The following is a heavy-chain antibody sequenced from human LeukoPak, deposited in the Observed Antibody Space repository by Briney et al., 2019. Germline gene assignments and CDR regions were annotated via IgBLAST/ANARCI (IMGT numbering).Heavy chain of an antibody. CDR3: ANYDILTGYPGGY. CDR2: IRSKAFGGTT. D-gene: IGHD3-9*01. J-gene: IGHJ4*02. Sequence: GRSLRLSCTVSGFTLSDDAMSWVRQAPGKGLEWVGFIRSKAFGGTTQYAASVKGRFTISRDDSKSIAYLQMNSLKTEDTAVYYCANYDILTGYPGGYWGQGTLVTVSS. CDR1: GFTLSDDA. V-gene: IGHV3-49*04.